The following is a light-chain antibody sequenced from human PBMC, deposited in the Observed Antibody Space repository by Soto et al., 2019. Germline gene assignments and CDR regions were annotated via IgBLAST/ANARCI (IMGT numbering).Light chain of an antibody. CDR2: GTS. J-gene: IGKJ1*01. CDR3: QQYNNWPWT. CDR1: QSVSYN. Sequence: EIVMTQSPATLSVSPVERATLSCRASQSVSYNLAWYQQKPGQAPRLLIYGTSTRATGIPARLSGSGSGTEFTLTISSLQSEDFAVYYCQQYNNWPWTFGQGTKVEIK. V-gene: IGKV3-15*01.